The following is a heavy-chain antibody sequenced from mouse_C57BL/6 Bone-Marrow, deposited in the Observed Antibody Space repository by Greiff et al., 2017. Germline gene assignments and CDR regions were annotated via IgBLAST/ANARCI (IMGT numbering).Heavy chain of an antibody. Sequence: EVQRVESGAELVRPGASVKLSCTASGFNIQDDYMHWVKQRPEQGLEWIGWIDPENGDTEYASKFQGKATITADTSSNTAYLQLSSLTSEDTAVYYCTTSGSSPDYAMDYWGQGTSVTVSS. V-gene: IGHV14-4*01. D-gene: IGHD1-1*01. J-gene: IGHJ4*01. CDR2: IDPENGDT. CDR1: GFNIQDDY. CDR3: TTSGSSPDYAMDY.